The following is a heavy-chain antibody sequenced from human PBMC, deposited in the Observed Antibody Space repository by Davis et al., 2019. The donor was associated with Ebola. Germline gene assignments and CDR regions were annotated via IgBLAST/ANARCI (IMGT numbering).Heavy chain of an antibody. Sequence: GESLKISCAASGFTFSSYAMSWVRQAPGKGLEWVSAISGSGGSTYYADSVKGRFTISRDNAKNSLYLQMNSLRAEDTAVYYCARIGSGWHPFDYWGQGTLVTVSS. CDR3: ARIGSGWHPFDY. J-gene: IGHJ4*02. D-gene: IGHD6-19*01. CDR1: GFTFSSYA. CDR2: ISGSGGST. V-gene: IGHV3-23*01.